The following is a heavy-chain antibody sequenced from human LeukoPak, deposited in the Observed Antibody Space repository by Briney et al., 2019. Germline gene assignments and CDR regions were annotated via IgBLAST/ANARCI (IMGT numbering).Heavy chain of an antibody. V-gene: IGHV3-21*01. J-gene: IGHJ4*02. CDR3: ARISGITMVRGVTADY. CDR1: GFTFSSYS. CDR2: ISSSSSYI. D-gene: IGHD3-10*01. Sequence: GGSLRLSCAASGFTFSSYSMNWVRQAPGKGLEWVSSISSSSSYIYYADSVKGRFTISRANAKNSLYLQMNSLRAEDTAVYYCARISGITMVRGVTADYWGQGTLVTVSS.